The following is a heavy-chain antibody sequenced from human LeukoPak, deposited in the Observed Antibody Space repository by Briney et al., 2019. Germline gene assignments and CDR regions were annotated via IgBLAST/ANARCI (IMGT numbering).Heavy chain of an antibody. CDR2: INPNSGGT. J-gene: IGHJ4*02. D-gene: IGHD2-2*01. CDR1: GYTFTGYY. CDR3: ARQLEGVPAALFDY. Sequence: ASVKVSCKASGYTFTGYYMHWVRQAPGQGLEWMEWINPNSGGTNYAQKFQGRVTMTRDTSISTAYMELSRLRSDDTAVYYCARQLEGVPAALFDYWGQGTLVTVSS. V-gene: IGHV1-2*02.